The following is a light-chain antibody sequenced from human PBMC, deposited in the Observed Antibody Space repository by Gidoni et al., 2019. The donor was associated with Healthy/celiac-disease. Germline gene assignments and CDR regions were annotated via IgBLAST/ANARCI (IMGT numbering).Light chain of an antibody. CDR2: QDS. CDR3: QAWDSSTADVV. Sequence: SYELTQPPSVSVSPGQTASITCSGDKLGDKYACWYQQKPGQSPVLVIYQDSKRPTGIPERFSGSNSGNTATLTISGTQAMDEADYYCQAWDSSTADVVFGGGTKLTV. V-gene: IGLV3-1*01. J-gene: IGLJ2*01. CDR1: KLGDKY.